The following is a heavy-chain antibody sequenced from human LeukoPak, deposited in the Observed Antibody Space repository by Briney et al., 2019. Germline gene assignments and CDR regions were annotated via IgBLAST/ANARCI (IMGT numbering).Heavy chain of an antibody. Sequence: GASVKVSCKASGYTFTSYGISWVRQAPGQGLEWMGWISAYNGNTNYAQKLQGRVTMTTDTSTSTAYMELRSLRSDDTAVYYCARDRESYCGGDCYSDYWGQGTLVTVSS. J-gene: IGHJ4*02. V-gene: IGHV1-18*01. D-gene: IGHD2-21*01. CDR3: ARDRESYCGGDCYSDY. CDR2: ISAYNGNT. CDR1: GYTFTSYG.